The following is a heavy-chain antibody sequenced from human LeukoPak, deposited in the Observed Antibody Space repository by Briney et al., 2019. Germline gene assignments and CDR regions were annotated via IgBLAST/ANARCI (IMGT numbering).Heavy chain of an antibody. J-gene: IGHJ4*02. CDR2: ISGSGGST. D-gene: IGHD3-10*01. CDR3: AKESPLLWFGELSSIDY. V-gene: IGHV3-23*01. CDR1: GFTFSSYA. Sequence: GGSLRLSCAASGFTFSSYAMSWVRQAPGKGPEWVSAISGSGGSTYYADSVKGRFTISRDNSKNTLYLQMNSLRAEDTAVYYCAKESPLLWFGELSSIDYWGQGTLVTVSS.